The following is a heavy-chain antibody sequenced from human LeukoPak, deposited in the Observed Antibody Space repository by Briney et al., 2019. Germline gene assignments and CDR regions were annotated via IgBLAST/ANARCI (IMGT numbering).Heavy chain of an antibody. CDR3: ARGVLMVYAITSYFDY. CDR1: GGSFSGYY. Sequence: SETVSLTCAVYGGSFSGYYWSWIRQPPGKGLEWIGEINHSGSTNYNPSHKSRITISVDTSKNQFSLKLSPVTAADTAVYYCARGVLMVYAITSYFDYWGQGTVHTVSS. V-gene: IGHV4-34*01. J-gene: IGHJ4*02. CDR2: INHSGST. D-gene: IGHD2-8*01.